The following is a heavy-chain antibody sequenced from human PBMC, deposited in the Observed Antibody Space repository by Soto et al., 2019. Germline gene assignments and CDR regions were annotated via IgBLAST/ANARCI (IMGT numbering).Heavy chain of an antibody. CDR2: IYWDDDK. D-gene: IGHD3-16*01. Sequence: QITLKESGPTLVKPTQTLTLTCTFSGFSLSTSGVGVGWIRQPPGKALEWVALIYWDDDKRYSPSLKSRLTITKDTPKNQVVLTITNMDPGDTATYYCAHSLYDYVWGTNWFDPWGQGTLVTVSS. V-gene: IGHV2-5*02. CDR3: AHSLYDYVWGTNWFDP. J-gene: IGHJ5*02. CDR1: GFSLSTSGVG.